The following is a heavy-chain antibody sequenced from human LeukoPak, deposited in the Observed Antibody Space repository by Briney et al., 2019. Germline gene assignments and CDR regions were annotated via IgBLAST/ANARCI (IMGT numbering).Heavy chain of an antibody. V-gene: IGHV3-30*02. CDR2: IRYDGINQ. J-gene: IGHJ4*02. Sequence: GGSLRLSCAASGFTFSDYGMHWVRQAPGKGLEGVTFIRYDGINQYYADSVNGRFTISRDNSKNTLDLQMNSLRAEDTAVYYCAKDGYYFGSGTYAGYWGQGTLVTASS. CDR3: AKDGYYFGSGTYAGY. D-gene: IGHD3-10*01. CDR1: GFTFSDYG.